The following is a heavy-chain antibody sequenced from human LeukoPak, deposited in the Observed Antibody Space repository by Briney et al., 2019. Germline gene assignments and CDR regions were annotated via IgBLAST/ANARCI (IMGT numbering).Heavy chain of an antibody. D-gene: IGHD3-16*02. J-gene: IGHJ3*01. CDR1: GGSISSGGYS. CDR2: IYHSGST. CDR3: ARGSRLGELSLDY. V-gene: IGHV4-30-2*01. Sequence: SETLSLTCAVSGGSISSGGYSWSWIRQPPGKGLEWIGYIYHSGSTYYNPSLKSRVTISVDRSKNQFSLELSSVTAADTAVYYCARGSRLGELSLDYWGQGTMVTVSS.